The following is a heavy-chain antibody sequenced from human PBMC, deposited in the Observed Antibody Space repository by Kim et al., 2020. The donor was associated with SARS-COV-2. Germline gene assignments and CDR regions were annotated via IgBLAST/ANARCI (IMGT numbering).Heavy chain of an antibody. V-gene: IGHV1-18*01. J-gene: IGHJ6*02. CDR2: ISAYNGNT. Sequence: ASVKVSCKASGYTFTSYGISWVRQAPGQGLEWMGWISAYNGNTNYAQKLQGRVTMTTDTSTSTAYMELRSLRSDDTAVYYCAREARWYQRHYYYYGMDVWGQGTTVTVSS. D-gene: IGHD2-2*01. CDR1: GYTFTSYG. CDR3: AREARWYQRHYYYYGMDV.